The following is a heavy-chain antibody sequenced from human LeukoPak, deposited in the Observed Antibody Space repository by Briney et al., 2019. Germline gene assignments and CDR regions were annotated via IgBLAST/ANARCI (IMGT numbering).Heavy chain of an antibody. CDR3: ARGYSSGWYGY. D-gene: IGHD6-19*01. Sequence: SETLSLTCTVSSVSLTNYYWSWIRQPPGKGLEWIGYIFFSGTTNYNPSLKSRVTISVDTSKNQFSLKMTSVTAADTAVYYCARGYSSGWYGYWGQGTLVTVSS. J-gene: IGHJ4*02. V-gene: IGHV4-59*01. CDR1: SVSLTNYY. CDR2: IFFSGTT.